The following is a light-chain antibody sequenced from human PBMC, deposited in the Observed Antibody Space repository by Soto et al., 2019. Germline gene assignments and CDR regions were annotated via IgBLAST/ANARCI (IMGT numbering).Light chain of an antibody. J-gene: IGLJ1*01. CDR2: NVN. Sequence: QSALIQPPSVSGSPGQSVTISCTGTSSDVGSYDYVSWYQQHPGTVPKPMIYNVNTQPSGVPDRFSGSKSGNTASMTISGLQAEDEADYYCNSYTSSSTPDVFGTGTKLTVL. CDR1: SSDVGSYDY. V-gene: IGLV2-18*02. CDR3: NSYTSSSTPDV.